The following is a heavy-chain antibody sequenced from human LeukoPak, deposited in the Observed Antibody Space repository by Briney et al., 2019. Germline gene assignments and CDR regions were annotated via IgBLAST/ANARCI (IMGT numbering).Heavy chain of an antibody. CDR1: GFSVISHY. CDR3: ARVLTNSGSYYFDY. CDR2: IYSGGGT. D-gene: IGHD1-26*01. J-gene: IGHJ4*02. Sequence: PGGSLRLSCAASGFSVISHYMSWVRQAPGRGLEWVSVIYSGGGTYYADSVKGRFTISRDNSKNTLYLQMNSLRAEDTAVYYCARVLTNSGSYYFDYWGQGTLVTASS. V-gene: IGHV3-53*01.